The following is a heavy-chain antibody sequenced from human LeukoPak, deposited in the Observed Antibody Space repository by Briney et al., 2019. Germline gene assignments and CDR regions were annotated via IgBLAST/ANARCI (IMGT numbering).Heavy chain of an antibody. CDR3: ARKLPSYYDSSGYLT. D-gene: IGHD3-22*01. CDR2: INPNSGGT. V-gene: IGHV1-2*02. J-gene: IGHJ4*02. CDR1: GYTFTGYY. Sequence: GASVKVSCKASGYTFTGYYMHWVRQAPGQGLEWMGWINPNSGGTNYAQKFQGRVTMTRDTSISTAYMELSRLRSDDTAVYYCARKLPSYYDSSGYLTWGQGTLVTVSS.